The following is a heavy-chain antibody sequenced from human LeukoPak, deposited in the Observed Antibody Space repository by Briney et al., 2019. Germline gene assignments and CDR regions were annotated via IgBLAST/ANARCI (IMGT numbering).Heavy chain of an antibody. V-gene: IGHV3-7*05. CDR1: GYTFSNDR. CDR2: IKQEGRLR. J-gene: IGHJ4*02. CDR3: ARGWSGFEY. Sequence: GCLRLSCSAPGYTFSNDRISSVPQAPAKGQERVANIKQEGRLRNDVYSVKGRFTISRDNGKNSLYLQMISLRGEDTAVYYCARGWSGFEYWGQGTLVTVSS. D-gene: IGHD6-13*01.